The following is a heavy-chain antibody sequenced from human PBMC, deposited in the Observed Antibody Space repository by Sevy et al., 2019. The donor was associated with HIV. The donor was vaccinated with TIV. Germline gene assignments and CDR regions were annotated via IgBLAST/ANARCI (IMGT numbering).Heavy chain of an antibody. D-gene: IGHD5-12*01. V-gene: IGHV1-69*06. J-gene: IGHJ4*02. CDR1: GGTFSSYA. Sequence: ATVKVSCKASGGTFSSYAISWVRQAPRQGLEWMGGIIPIFGTANYAQKFQGRVTITADKSTSTAYMELSSLRFEDTAVYYCARGGDGYNKLYYFDYWGQGTLVTVSS. CDR2: IIPIFGTA. CDR3: ARGGDGYNKLYYFDY.